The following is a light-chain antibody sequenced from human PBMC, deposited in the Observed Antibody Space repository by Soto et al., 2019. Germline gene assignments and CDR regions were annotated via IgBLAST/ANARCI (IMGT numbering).Light chain of an antibody. CDR2: GNS. CDR3: CSYTRSGTLS. Sequence: QSVLTQPPSVSGAPGQRVTISCTGSSSNIGAGYDVHWYQQLPGTAPKLLIYGNSNRPSGVPDRFSGSKSGTSASLAITGLQAEDEADYYCCSYTRSGTLSFGGGTQLTVL. J-gene: IGLJ2*01. CDR1: SSNIGAGYD. V-gene: IGLV1-40*01.